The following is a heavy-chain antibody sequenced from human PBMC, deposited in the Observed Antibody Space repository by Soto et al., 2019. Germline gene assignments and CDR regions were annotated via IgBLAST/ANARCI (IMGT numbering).Heavy chain of an antibody. V-gene: IGHV3-64*01. CDR3: ARVLTTYYFDY. CDR1: GFTFSSYA. CDR2: ISSNGGAT. J-gene: IGHJ4*02. D-gene: IGHD2-8*02. Sequence: EVQLVESGGGLVQPGGSLRLSCVASGFTFSSYAMHWVRQAPGKGLEYVSAISSNGGATYYANSVNGRFTISRDNSKNTLYLQMGSLRAEDMAVYYCARVLTTYYFDYWGQGALVTVSS.